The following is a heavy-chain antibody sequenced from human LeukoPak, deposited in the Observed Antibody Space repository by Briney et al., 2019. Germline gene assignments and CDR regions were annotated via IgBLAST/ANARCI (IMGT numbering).Heavy chain of an antibody. V-gene: IGHV1-2*02. CDR1: GYTFTGYY. D-gene: IGHD3-22*01. CDR2: INPNSGGT. Sequence: ASVKVSCKASGYTFTGYYMHWVRQAPGQGLEWMGWINPNSGGTNYAQKFQGRVTMTRDTSISTAYMELSRLRSDDTAVYYCASPDYDSSGYQVSYYYGMDVWGQGTTVTVSS. CDR3: ASPDYDSSGYQVSYYYGMDV. J-gene: IGHJ6*02.